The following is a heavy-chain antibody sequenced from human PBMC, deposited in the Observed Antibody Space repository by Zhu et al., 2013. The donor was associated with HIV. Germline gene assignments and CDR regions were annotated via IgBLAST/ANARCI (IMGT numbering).Heavy chain of an antibody. Sequence: VQLVESGGGVVQPGRSLRLSCAASGFTFSSYGMHWVRQAPGKGLEWVAVISYDGSNKYYADSVKGRFTISRDNSKNTLYLQMNSLRAEDTAVYYCAKSGNGGLRSWGQGTLVTVSS. CDR1: GFTFSSYG. CDR3: AKSGNGGLRS. D-gene: IGHD3-16*01. V-gene: IGHV3-30*18. J-gene: IGHJ4*02. CDR2: ISYDGSNK.